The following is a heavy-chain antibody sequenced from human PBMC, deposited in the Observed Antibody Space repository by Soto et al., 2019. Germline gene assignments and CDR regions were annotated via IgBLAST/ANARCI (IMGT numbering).Heavy chain of an antibody. CDR3: ARLVGASTRRAFDI. V-gene: IGHV2-5*02. J-gene: IGHJ3*02. CDR1: GLSFTTSGVG. CDR2: IYWDDDK. D-gene: IGHD1-26*01. Sequence: QITLKESGPPLVKPTQTLTLTCTFSGLSFTTSGVGVGWIRQPPGKALEWLALIYWDDDKRYSPSLKSRLTITTDTSKNQVVLTMTNMDPVDTATYYCARLVGASTRRAFDIWGQGTMVTVSS.